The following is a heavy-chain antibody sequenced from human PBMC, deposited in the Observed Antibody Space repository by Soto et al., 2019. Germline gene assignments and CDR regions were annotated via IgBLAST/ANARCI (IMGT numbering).Heavy chain of an antibody. Sequence: GRMVSSETLSLTCTVSGGSISSGGYYWSWIRQHPGKGLEWIGYIYYSGSTYYNPSLKSRVSITVDTSKNQFSLKLSSVTAADTAVYYCARLLSYLFVAAMAHDAFDIWGQGIMVTVAS. CDR1: GGSISSGGYY. CDR3: ARLLSYLFVAAMAHDAFDI. CDR2: IYYSGST. D-gene: IGHD2-2*01. J-gene: IGHJ3*02. V-gene: IGHV4-31*03.